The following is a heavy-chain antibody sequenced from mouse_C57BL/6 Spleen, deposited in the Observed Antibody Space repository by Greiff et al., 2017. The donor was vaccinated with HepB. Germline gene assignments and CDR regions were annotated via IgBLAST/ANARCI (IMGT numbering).Heavy chain of an antibody. Sequence: VQLQESGAELVKPGASVKLSCKASGYTFTEYTIHWVKQRSGQGLEWIGWFYPGSGSIKYNEKFKDKATLPADKSSSTVYMKLSRLTSEDSAVYFCARHERGYGNQYYFDYWGQGTTLTVSS. V-gene: IGHV1-62-2*01. CDR2: FYPGSGSI. CDR1: GYTFTEYT. J-gene: IGHJ2*01. CDR3: ARHERGYGNQYYFDY. D-gene: IGHD2-10*02.